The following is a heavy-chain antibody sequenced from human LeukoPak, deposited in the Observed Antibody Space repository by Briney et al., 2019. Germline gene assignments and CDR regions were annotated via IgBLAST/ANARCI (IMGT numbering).Heavy chain of an antibody. Sequence: GGSLRLSCAASGLTFSSYPMSWVRQAPGKGLEWVSSISGSGNRTYYADSVKGRFTISRDNSKNTLFLQMNSLRAEDTAVYYCAKNLYCGGGSCYPSALGMDVWGQGTTVTVSS. CDR1: GLTFSSYP. CDR2: ISGSGNRT. J-gene: IGHJ6*02. V-gene: IGHV3-23*01. CDR3: AKNLYCGGGSCYPSALGMDV. D-gene: IGHD2-15*01.